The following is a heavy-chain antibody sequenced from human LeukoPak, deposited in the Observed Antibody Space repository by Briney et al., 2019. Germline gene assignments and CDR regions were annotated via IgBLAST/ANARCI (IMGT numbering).Heavy chain of an antibody. CDR3: ARDYGSGNYPDAFDI. CDR1: GFTLSDYY. CDR2: ISSSGGDK. Sequence: GGSLRLSCAASGFTLSDYYMSWIRQAPGKGLEWVSYISSSGGDKYYADSVKGRFTISRDNAKESLYLQMNSLRAEDTAIYYCARDYGSGNYPDAFDIWGQGTMVTVSS. J-gene: IGHJ3*02. D-gene: IGHD1-26*01. V-gene: IGHV3-11*01.